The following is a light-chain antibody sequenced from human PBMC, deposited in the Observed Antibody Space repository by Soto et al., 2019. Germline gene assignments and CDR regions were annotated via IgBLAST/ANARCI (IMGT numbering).Light chain of an antibody. CDR1: QRVSSSY. Sequence: EIVLTQSPGTLSLSPGERVTLSCRASQRVSSSYLAWYQQKAGQAPRLLIYGASSRVTGIPDRFSGSGSGTDFTLTISRLEPEDFAVYYCQQFGSSGWTFGQGTKVEIK. V-gene: IGKV3-20*01. CDR2: GAS. CDR3: QQFGSSGWT. J-gene: IGKJ1*01.